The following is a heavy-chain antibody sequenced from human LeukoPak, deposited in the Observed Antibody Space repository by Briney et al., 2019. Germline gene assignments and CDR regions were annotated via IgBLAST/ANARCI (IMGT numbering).Heavy chain of an antibody. J-gene: IGHJ3*02. CDR2: IYHSGST. D-gene: IGHD1-26*01. Sequence: SETLSLTCAVSGYSISSGYCWGWIRQPPGKGLEWIGSIYHSGSTYYNPSLKSRVTISVDTSKNQFSLKLSSVTAADTAVYYCARLGSYLSAFDIWGQGTMVTVSS. CDR1: GYSISSGYC. V-gene: IGHV4-38-2*01. CDR3: ARLGSYLSAFDI.